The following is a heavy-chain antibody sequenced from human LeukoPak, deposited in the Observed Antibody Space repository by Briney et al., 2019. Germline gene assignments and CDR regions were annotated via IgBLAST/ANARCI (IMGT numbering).Heavy chain of an antibody. CDR1: GGSISSSSYY. CDR2: IYYSGST. J-gene: IGHJ4*02. V-gene: IGHV4-39*01. CDR3: ARSRYADSVGPFDY. Sequence: SETLSLTCTVSGGSISSSSYYWRCIRQPPGKCREGSGSIYYSGSTYYNPSLKSRVTISVDTSKNHFSLKLISVTAADAGVYYCARSRYADSVGPFDYWGQGTLVTVSS. D-gene: IGHD4-17*01.